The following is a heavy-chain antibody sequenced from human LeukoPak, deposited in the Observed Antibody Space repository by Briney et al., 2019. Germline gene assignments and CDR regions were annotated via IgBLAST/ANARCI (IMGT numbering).Heavy chain of an antibody. D-gene: IGHD2-2*01. CDR3: APQYQLLSGWFDL. Sequence: SETLSLTCTVSGYSISSGYYWGWIRQPPGKGLEWIGSIYYSGSTYYNPSLKSRVTISVDTSKNQFSLKLSSVTAADTAVYYCAPQYQLLSGWFDLWGQGTLVTVSS. CDR2: IYYSGST. CDR1: GYSISSGYY. V-gene: IGHV4-38-2*02. J-gene: IGHJ5*02.